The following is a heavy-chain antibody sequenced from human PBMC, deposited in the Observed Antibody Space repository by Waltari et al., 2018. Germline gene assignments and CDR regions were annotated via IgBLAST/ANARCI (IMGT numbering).Heavy chain of an antibody. D-gene: IGHD3-10*01. V-gene: IGHV4-59*11. CDR3: ARDGRSYYSNWFDP. J-gene: IGHJ5*02. CDR2: IYYSGGT. Sequence: QVQLQESGPGLVKPSETLSLTCTVSGGSISSHYWSWIRQPPGKGLEWIGYIYYSGGTNYNPSLKSRVTISVDTSKNQFSLKLSSVTAADTAVYYCARDGRSYYSNWFDPWGQGTLVTVSS. CDR1: GGSISSHY.